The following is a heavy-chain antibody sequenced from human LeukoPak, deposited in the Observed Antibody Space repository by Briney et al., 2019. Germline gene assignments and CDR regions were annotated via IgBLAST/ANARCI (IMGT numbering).Heavy chain of an antibody. CDR2: FSSDGSNK. CDR1: GFTFSTYG. Sequence: GGSLRLSCAASGFTFSTYGMHWVRQAPGKGLEWVAVFSSDGSNKYYADSVKGRFTISRDNSKNTLYLQMNSLRAEATSVYYCAKDARRSTSNYAYFDYWGQGTLVTVSS. D-gene: IGHD4-11*01. J-gene: IGHJ4*02. CDR3: AKDARRSTSNYAYFDY. V-gene: IGHV3-30*18.